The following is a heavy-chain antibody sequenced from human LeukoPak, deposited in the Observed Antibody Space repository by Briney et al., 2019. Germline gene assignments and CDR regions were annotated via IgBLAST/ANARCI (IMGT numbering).Heavy chain of an antibody. J-gene: IGHJ4*02. CDR2: ISDSGGFT. D-gene: IGHD3-10*01. CDR1: GFTFSPFS. V-gene: IGHV3-23*01. Sequence: PGGSLSLSCAASGFTFSPFSMSWVRQAPGKGLEGVSTISDSGGFTDYADSVKGRFTISRDNSKNTLYLQMNSLRAEDTALYYCAKKLFTGMGYYFDSWGQGTWSPSPQ. CDR3: AKKLFTGMGYYFDS.